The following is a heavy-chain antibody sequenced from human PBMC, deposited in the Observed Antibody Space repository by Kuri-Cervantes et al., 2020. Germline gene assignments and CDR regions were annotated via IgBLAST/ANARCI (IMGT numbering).Heavy chain of an antibody. J-gene: IGHJ3*02. CDR2: INHSGST. CDR3: ARHTEFSYTSSPDGDAFDI. D-gene: IGHD6-13*01. Sequence: SETLSLTCAVYGGSFSGYYWSWIRQPPGKGLEWIGEINHSGSTNYNPSLKSRVTISVDTSKNQFSLKLSSVTAADTAVYYCARHTEFSYTSSPDGDAFDIWGQGTMVTVSS. CDR1: GGSFSGYY. V-gene: IGHV4-34*01.